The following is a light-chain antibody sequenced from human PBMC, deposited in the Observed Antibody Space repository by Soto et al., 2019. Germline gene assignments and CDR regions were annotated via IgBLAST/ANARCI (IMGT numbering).Light chain of an antibody. CDR2: AAS. V-gene: IGKV1-27*01. CDR3: QTYSSVIT. J-gene: IGKJ5*01. Sequence: DIQMTQSPSSLSASVGDRVTITCRASQGISNFLAWYQQKPGKVPKLLISAASTLQSGVPSRFSGSGSGTDFTLTITSLQPDDVATYYCQTYSSVITFGQGTRLEIK. CDR1: QGISNF.